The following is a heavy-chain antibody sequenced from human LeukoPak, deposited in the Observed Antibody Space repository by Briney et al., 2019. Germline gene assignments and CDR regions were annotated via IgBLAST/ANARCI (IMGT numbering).Heavy chain of an antibody. J-gene: IGHJ4*02. CDR3: ARDLRNYDFWSGYSFDY. D-gene: IGHD3-3*01. Sequence: LSLTCTVSGGSISSGGYYWSWIRQAPGKGLEWVSYISTSGSTIYYADSVRGRFTISRDNATNSLYLQMNSLRAEDTAVYYCARDLRNYDFWSGYSFDYWGQGTLVTVSS. CDR2: ISTSGSTI. V-gene: IGHV3-11*01. CDR1: GGSISSGGYY.